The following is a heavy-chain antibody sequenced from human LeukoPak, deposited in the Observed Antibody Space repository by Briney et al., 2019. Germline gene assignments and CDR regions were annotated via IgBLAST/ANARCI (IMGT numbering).Heavy chain of an antibody. D-gene: IGHD3-22*01. V-gene: IGHV1-46*03. CDR3: ARGMTYYYDSSGYSWYYYYYMDV. CDR1: GYTFTSYY. J-gene: IGHJ6*03. Sequence: XKASGYTFTSYYMHWVGQAPGQGVEWMGIIKPSGGSTSYAQKFQGRVTMNRDTDKRKVYMEMRRERYRETAVYYCARGMTYYYDSSGYSWYYYYYMDVWGKGTTVTVSS. CDR2: IKPSGGST.